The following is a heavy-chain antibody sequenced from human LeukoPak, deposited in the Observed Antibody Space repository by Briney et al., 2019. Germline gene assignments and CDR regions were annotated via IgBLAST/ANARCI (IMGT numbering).Heavy chain of an antibody. D-gene: IGHD2-2*01. CDR3: ARRYCSSTSCYHVDY. CDR1: GFTFSSYG. V-gene: IGHV3-33*01. CDR2: IWYDGSNK. Sequence: PGGSLRLPCAASGFTFSSYGMHWVRQAPGKGLEWVAVIWYDGSNKYYADSVKGRFTISRDNSKNTLYLQMNSLRAEDTAVYYCARRYCSSTSCYHVDYWGQGTLVTVSS. J-gene: IGHJ4*02.